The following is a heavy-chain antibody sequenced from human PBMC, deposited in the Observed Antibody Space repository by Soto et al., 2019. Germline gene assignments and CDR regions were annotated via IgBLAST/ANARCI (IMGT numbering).Heavy chain of an antibody. J-gene: IGHJ6*02. Sequence: PGESLKISCKGSGYSFTSYWIGWVRQMPGKGLEWMGIIYPGDSDTRYSPSFQGQVTISADKSISTAYLQWSSLKASDTAMYYCARHAFTYYDFWSGPRFGYYYYGMDVWGQGTTVTVSS. CDR1: GYSFTSYW. CDR2: IYPGDSDT. V-gene: IGHV5-51*01. D-gene: IGHD3-3*01. CDR3: ARHAFTYYDFWSGPRFGYYYYGMDV.